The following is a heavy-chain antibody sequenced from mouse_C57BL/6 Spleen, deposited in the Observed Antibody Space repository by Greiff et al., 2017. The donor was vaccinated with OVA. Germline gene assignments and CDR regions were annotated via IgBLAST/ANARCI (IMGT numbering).Heavy chain of an antibody. CDR1: GYTFTSYT. Sequence: QVQLQQSGAELARPGASVKMSCKASGYTFTSYTMHWVKQRPGQGLEWIGYINPSSGYTKYNQKFKDKATLTADKSSSTAYMQLSSLTSEDSAVYYCARSEIPITTVVATPFAYWGQGTLVTVSA. J-gene: IGHJ3*01. D-gene: IGHD1-1*01. CDR2: INPSSGYT. CDR3: ARSEIPITTVVATPFAY. V-gene: IGHV1-4*01.